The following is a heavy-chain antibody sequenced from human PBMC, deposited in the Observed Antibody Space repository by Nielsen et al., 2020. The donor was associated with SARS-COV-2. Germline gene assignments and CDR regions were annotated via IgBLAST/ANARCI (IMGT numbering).Heavy chain of an antibody. J-gene: IGHJ3*02. V-gene: IGHV4-31*02. D-gene: IGHD1-26*01. CDR2: IYHSGST. Sequence: WIRQPPGKGLEWIGHIYHSGSTYYNPSLKSRVTISVDTSRNQFSLRLNSVTAADTAVYYCARSGSWPTPKWELLYAFDIWGQGTMVTVSS. CDR3: ARSGSWPTPKWELLYAFDI.